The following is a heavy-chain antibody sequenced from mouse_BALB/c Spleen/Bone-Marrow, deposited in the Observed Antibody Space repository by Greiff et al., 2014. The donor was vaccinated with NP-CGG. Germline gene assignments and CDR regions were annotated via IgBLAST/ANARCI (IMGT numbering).Heavy chain of an antibody. CDR1: GFTFSDFY. CDR3: TRDRGVQGYAMDY. D-gene: IGHD2-14*01. CDR2: ISDGGSYI. Sequence: EVKVVESGGGLVKPGGSLKLSCAASGFTFSDFYMYWVRQTPEKRLEWVATISDGGSYIYYPDGVKGRFTISRDDAKNNLYLQMSSLKSEDTAMYYCTRDRGVQGYAMDYWGQGTSVTVSS. J-gene: IGHJ4*01. V-gene: IGHV5-4*02.